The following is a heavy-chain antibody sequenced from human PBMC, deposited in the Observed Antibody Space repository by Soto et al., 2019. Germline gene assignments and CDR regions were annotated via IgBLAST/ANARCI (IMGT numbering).Heavy chain of an antibody. CDR3: AKDPTRNTDNWFDP. CDR1: GFTFSSYA. CDR2: ISGSGGST. Sequence: GGSLRLSCTASGFTFSSYAMSWVRQAPGKGLEWVSAISGSGGSTYYADSVKGRFTISRDNSKNTLYLQMNSLRAEDTAVYYCAKDPTRNTDNWFDPWGQGTLVTVSS. V-gene: IGHV3-23*01. J-gene: IGHJ5*02.